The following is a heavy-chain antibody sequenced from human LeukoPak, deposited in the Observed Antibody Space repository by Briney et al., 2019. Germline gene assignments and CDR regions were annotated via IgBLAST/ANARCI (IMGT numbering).Heavy chain of an antibody. CDR3: AREGYDSSGPTGLDY. V-gene: IGHV4-59*11. CDR1: GGSISSHY. J-gene: IGHJ4*02. D-gene: IGHD3-22*01. Sequence: SETLSLTCTVSGGSISSHYWSWIRQPPGKGLEWIGYIYYSGSTNYNPSPKSRVTTSVDTSKNQFSLKLSSVTAADTAVYYCAREGYDSSGPTGLDYWGQGTLVTVSS. CDR2: IYYSGST.